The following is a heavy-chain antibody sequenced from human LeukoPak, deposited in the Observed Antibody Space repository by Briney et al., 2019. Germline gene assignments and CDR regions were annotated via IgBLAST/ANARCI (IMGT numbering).Heavy chain of an antibody. J-gene: IGHJ4*02. CDR2: INTDGSST. V-gene: IGHV3-74*01. D-gene: IGHD2-2*01. CDR3: ARDLGYCSSTSCSGLDY. Sequence: GGSLRLSCAASGFTFSSYWMHWVRQAPGKGLVWVSRINTDGSSTRYADSMKGRFTISRDNAKNTLYLQMNSLRAEDTAVYYCARDLGYCSSTSCSGLDYWGQGTLVTVSS. CDR1: GFTFSSYW.